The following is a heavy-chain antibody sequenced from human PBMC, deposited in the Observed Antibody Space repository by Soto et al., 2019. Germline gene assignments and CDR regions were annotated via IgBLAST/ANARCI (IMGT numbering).Heavy chain of an antibody. CDR3: HVVTMVRGVNLYYYYGMDV. CDR1: GFTFSNAW. V-gene: IGHV3-15*07. D-gene: IGHD3-10*01. Sequence: GGSLRLSCAASGFTFSNAWMNWVRQAPGKGLEWVGRIKSKTDGGTTDYAAPVKGRFTISREYSKNTLYLQMNSLKTEDTAVYYCHVVTMVRGVNLYYYYGMDVWGQGTTVTVSS. CDR2: IKSKTDGGTT. J-gene: IGHJ6*02.